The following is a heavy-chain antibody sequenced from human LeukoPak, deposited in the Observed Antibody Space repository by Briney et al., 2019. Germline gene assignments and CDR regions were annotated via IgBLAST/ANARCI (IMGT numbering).Heavy chain of an antibody. D-gene: IGHD1-26*01. CDR2: ISSSGST. V-gene: IGHV4-61*02. CDR1: GDSISSGDYY. Sequence: PSQTLSLTCTVSGDSISSGDYYWSWIRQPAGKGLEWIGRISSSGSTNYNPSLKSRVTISVDTSKNQFSLKLSSVTAADTAVYYCARDMDSGPDFFDYWGLGTLVTVSS. J-gene: IGHJ4*02. CDR3: ARDMDSGPDFFDY.